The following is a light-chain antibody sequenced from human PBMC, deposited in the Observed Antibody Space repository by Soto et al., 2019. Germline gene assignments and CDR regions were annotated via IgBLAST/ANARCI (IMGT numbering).Light chain of an antibody. J-gene: IGKJ4*01. Sequence: EIVLTQSPATLSLSPGERGTLSCRASQSVRSDLAWYQQKPGQAPRLLIYDASNRATGIPARFSGSGSGTDFSLTISSLEPEDFAIYYCQQRSIWPPALTFGGGTKVEIK. V-gene: IGKV3-11*01. CDR1: QSVRSD. CDR2: DAS. CDR3: QQRSIWPPALT.